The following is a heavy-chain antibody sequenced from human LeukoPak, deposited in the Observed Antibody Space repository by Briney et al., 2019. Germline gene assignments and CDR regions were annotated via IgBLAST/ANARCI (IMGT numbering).Heavy chain of an antibody. D-gene: IGHD5/OR15-5a*01. CDR2: IYSSGTT. CDR3: AGLSPSPDY. CDR1: GGPISGYY. V-gene: IGHV4-4*07. Sequence: SETLSLTCTVSGGPISGYYWSWIRQPAGKGLEWIGHIYSSGTTIYNPSLRSRVTMSLDTSKSQFSLNLRSVTAADTAVYFCAGLSPSPDYWGQGTLVTVSS. J-gene: IGHJ4*02.